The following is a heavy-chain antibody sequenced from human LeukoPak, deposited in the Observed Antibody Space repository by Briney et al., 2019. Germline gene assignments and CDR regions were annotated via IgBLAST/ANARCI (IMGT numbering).Heavy chain of an antibody. J-gene: IGHJ3*02. Sequence: GGSLRLSCAASGFTFSSYAMRWVRQAPGKGLEWVAVISYDGSNKYYADSVKGRFTISRDNSKNTLYLQMNSLRAEDTAVYYCAKGAGIVRAAFDIWGQGTMVTVSS. D-gene: IGHD2/OR15-2a*01. V-gene: IGHV3-30*04. CDR1: GFTFSSYA. CDR2: ISYDGSNK. CDR3: AKGAGIVRAAFDI.